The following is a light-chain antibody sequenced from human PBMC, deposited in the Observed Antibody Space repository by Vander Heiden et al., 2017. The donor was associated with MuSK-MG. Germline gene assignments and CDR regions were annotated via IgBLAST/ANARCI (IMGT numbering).Light chain of an antibody. V-gene: IGKV1-39*01. J-gene: IGKJ3*01. CDR2: AAS. CDR1: QSISSY. CDR3: QQSDSPPFT. Sequence: DIQMTQSPSSLSASVGDRVIITCRASQSISSYLNWYQQKPGKAPKLLIYAASNLQSGVPSSFSGSGSGTDFTLTISRLQPENFATYYCQQSDSPPFTFGPGTKVXIK.